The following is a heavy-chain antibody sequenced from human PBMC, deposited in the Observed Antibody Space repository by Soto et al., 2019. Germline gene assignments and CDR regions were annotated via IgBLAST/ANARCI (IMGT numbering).Heavy chain of an antibody. CDR3: AKLNDSPWAFDY. CDR2: ISGSGGST. D-gene: IGHD1-1*01. V-gene: IGHV3-23*01. CDR1: GFTFSSYA. J-gene: IGHJ4*02. Sequence: GSLRLSCAASGFTFSSYAMSWVRQAPGKGLEWVSAISGSGGSTYYADSVKGRFTISRDNSKNTLYLQMNSLRAEDTAVYYCAKLNDSPWAFDYWGQGTLVTVSS.